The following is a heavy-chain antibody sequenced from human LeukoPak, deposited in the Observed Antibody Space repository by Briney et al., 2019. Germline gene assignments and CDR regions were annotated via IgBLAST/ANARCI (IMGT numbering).Heavy chain of an antibody. CDR3: ARGSQIGYYGMDV. D-gene: IGHD3-3*01. V-gene: IGHV4-34*01. CDR1: GGSFSGYY. Sequence: SETLSLTCAVYGGSFSGYYWSWIRQPPGKGLEWIGEINHSGSTNYNPSLKSRVTISVDTSKNQFSLKLSSVTAADTAVYYCARGSQIGYYGMDVWGQGTTVTVSS. CDR2: INHSGST. J-gene: IGHJ6*02.